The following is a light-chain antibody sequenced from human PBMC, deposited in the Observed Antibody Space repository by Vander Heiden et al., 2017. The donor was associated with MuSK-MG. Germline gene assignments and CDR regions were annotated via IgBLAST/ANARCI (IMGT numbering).Light chain of an antibody. CDR2: DAF. V-gene: IGKV1-33*01. Sequence: DIQITQSPSSLSASVGDRVTITCQASQDISNYLNWYQQKPGKAPKLLIYDAFNMETAVPSRFSGSGSGRDFTFTISSLQPEDVATYYCRLDENQRQTLGQGTKLEIK. CDR1: QDISNY. J-gene: IGKJ2*01. CDR3: RLDENQRQT.